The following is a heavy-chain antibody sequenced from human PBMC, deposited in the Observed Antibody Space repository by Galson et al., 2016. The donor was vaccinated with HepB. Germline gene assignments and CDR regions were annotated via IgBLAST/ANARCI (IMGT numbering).Heavy chain of an antibody. CDR2: MRDSGNT. CDR3: ARSGGSAGMH. Sequence: SETLSLTCTVSGDSIRNVGRPWGWFRQSPGKGLEWIAYMRDSGNTNYNPSLKSRVTISVDTSIYQFSLRLSSVTAADTAVYYCARSGGSAGMHWGQGTLVTVSS. V-gene: IGHV4-61*05. J-gene: IGHJ1*01. D-gene: IGHD3-10*01. CDR1: GDSIRNVGRP.